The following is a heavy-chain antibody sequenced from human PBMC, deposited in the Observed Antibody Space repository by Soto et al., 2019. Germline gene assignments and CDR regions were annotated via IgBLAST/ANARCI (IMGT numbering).Heavy chain of an antibody. CDR1: GFTFSSYA. CDR2: ISGSGGST. J-gene: IGHJ5*02. CDR3: AKDPALYCSGGSCYSGSNWFDP. V-gene: IGHV3-23*01. D-gene: IGHD2-15*01. Sequence: GESLKISCAASGFTFSSYAMSWVRQAPGKGLEWVSAISGSGGSTYYADSVKGRFTISRDNSKNTLYLQMNSLRAEDTAVYYCAKDPALYCSGGSCYSGSNWFDPWGQGTLVTVSS.